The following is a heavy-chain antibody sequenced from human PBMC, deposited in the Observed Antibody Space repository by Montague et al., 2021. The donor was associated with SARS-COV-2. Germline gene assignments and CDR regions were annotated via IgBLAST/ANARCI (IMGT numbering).Heavy chain of an antibody. CDR3: AGSLLEYYGMDV. CDR2: ISYDGSNK. CDR1: GFTFSSYG. V-gene: IGHV3-30*03. D-gene: IGHD3-3*01. Sequence: SLRLSCAASGFTFSSYGVHWVRQAPGKGLEWVAVISYDGSNKYYADSVKGRFTISRDNSKNTLYLQMNSLRAEDTAVYYCAGSLLEYYGMDVWGQGTTVTVSS. J-gene: IGHJ6*02.